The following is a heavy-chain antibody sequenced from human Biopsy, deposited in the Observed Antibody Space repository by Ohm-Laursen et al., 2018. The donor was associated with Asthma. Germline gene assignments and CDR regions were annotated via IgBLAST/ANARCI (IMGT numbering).Heavy chain of an antibody. CDR2: IHYSGST. V-gene: IGHV4-30-4*01. Sequence: LSLTCTVPGASIKTDDHYWSWLRQPPGKGLEWFGFIHYSGSTSYNPPLKGGVTISVDTSKNQFSLKLSSVTAADTAVYYCARASVAASSNWFDPWGQGTLVTVSS. CDR3: ARASVAASSNWFDP. D-gene: IGHD6-19*01. CDR1: GASIKTDDHY. J-gene: IGHJ5*02.